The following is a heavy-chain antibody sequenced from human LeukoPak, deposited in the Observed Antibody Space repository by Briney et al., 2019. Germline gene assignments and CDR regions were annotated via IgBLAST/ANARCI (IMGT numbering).Heavy chain of an antibody. V-gene: IGHV3-30*02. D-gene: IGHD3-22*01. CDR3: AKDRDYYDSSGFDY. Sequence: GGSLRLSCAASGFTFSSYGMHWVRQAPGKGLEWVAFIRYDGSNKYYADSVKGRFTISRDNSKNTLYLQMNSLRAEDTAVYYCAKDRDYYDSSGFDYWGQGTLVTVSS. CDR2: IRYDGSNK. CDR1: GFTFSSYG. J-gene: IGHJ4*02.